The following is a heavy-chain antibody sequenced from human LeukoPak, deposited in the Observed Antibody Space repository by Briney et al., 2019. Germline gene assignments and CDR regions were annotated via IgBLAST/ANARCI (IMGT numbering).Heavy chain of an antibody. CDR3: ARSVEGYCRGGSCYYYSYYMDV. J-gene: IGHJ6*03. CDR2: IYYSGST. V-gene: IGHV4-59*13. D-gene: IGHD2-15*01. Sequence: SETLSLTCTASGGSISSYYWSWLRQPPGKGLEWIGYIYYSGSTNYNPSLKSRVTISVDTSKNQFSLKLSSVTAADTAVYYCARSVEGYCRGGSCYYYSYYMDVWGKGTTVTVSS. CDR1: GGSISSYY.